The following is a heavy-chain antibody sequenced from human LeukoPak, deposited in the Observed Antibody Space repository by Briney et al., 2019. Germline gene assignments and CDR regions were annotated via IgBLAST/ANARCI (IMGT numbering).Heavy chain of an antibody. J-gene: IGHJ4*02. V-gene: IGHV4-59*01. Sequence: PSETLSLTCTVSGGSISSYYWSWIRQPPGKGLEWIGYIYYSGSTNYNPSLKSRVTISVDTSKNQFSLKLSSVTAADTAVYYCARVDGYSSGWHRLDYWGQGTLVTVPS. CDR1: GGSISSYY. CDR3: ARVDGYSSGWHRLDY. CDR2: IYYSGST. D-gene: IGHD6-19*01.